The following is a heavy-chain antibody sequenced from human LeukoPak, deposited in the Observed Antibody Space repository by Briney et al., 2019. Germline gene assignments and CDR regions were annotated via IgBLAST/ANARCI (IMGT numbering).Heavy chain of an antibody. D-gene: IGHD3-10*01. V-gene: IGHV3-43D*03. CDR3: AKDPTGAALSPKFDY. Sequence: GGSLRLSCAASGFTFDDFAMHWVRQAPGKGLEWVSLISWDGGSTYYADSVKGRFTISRDTSKNSLYLQMNSLRADDTALYYCAKDPTGAALSPKFDYWGRGTLVTVSS. J-gene: IGHJ4*02. CDR2: ISWDGGST. CDR1: GFTFDDFA.